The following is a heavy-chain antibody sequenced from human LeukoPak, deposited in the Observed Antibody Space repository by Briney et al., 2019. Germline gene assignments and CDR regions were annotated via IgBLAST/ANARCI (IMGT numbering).Heavy chain of an antibody. J-gene: IGHJ5*02. V-gene: IGHV4-4*07. CDR1: GGSISSYY. CDR2: IYTSGGT. D-gene: IGHD5-12*01. Sequence: SETLSLTCTVSGGSISSYYWSWIRQPAGKGLEWIGRIYTSGGTNYNPSLKSRVTMSVDTSKNQFSLKLSSVTAADTAVYYCARARGGSGYDYGWFDPWGQGTLVTVSS. CDR3: ARARGGSGYDYGWFDP.